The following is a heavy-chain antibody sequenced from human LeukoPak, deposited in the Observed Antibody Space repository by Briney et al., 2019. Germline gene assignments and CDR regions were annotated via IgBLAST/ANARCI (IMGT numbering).Heavy chain of an antibody. CDR1: GGSISSYY. J-gene: IGHJ4*02. D-gene: IGHD1-26*01. CDR2: IYYSGST. V-gene: IGHV4-59*01. Sequence: SETLSLTCTVSGGSISSYYWSWIRQPPGKGLEWIGYIYYSGSTNYNPSLKSRVTISLDTSKNQVSLKLGSVTAADTAVYYCAREVGATTSSYYFDYWGQGTLVTVSS. CDR3: AREVGATTSSYYFDY.